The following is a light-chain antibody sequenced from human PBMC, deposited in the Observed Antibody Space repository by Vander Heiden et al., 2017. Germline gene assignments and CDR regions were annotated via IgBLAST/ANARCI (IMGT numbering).Light chain of an antibody. J-gene: IGKJ3*01. Sequence: DLQMTQSPSSLSASVGDRVTITCQASQDISNYLNWYQQKPGKAPKLLIYDASNLETGSPSRFSGSGSGTDFTCTISSLEPEDNETYYCQQYPRFTFGPGTKVDIK. CDR2: DAS. CDR1: QDISNY. V-gene: IGKV1-33*01. CDR3: QQYPRFT.